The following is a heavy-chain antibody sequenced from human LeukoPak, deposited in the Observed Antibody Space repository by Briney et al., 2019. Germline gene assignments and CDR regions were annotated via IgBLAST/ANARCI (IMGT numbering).Heavy chain of an antibody. D-gene: IGHD3-10*01. V-gene: IGHV1-18*01. CDR2: ISASNGNT. CDR3: AREETYYYGSGSYQARYYFDY. J-gene: IGHJ4*02. Sequence: GASVKVSCKASGYTCNTYAISWVRQAPGQGLEWLGWISASNGNTNYVQKLQGRVTMTTDTSTSTAYMELRSLRSDDTAVYYCAREETYYYGSGSYQARYYFDYWGQGTLVTVSS. CDR1: GYTCNTYA.